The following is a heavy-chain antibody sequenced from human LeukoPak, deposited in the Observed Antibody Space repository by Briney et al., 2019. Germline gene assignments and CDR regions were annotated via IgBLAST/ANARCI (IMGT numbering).Heavy chain of an antibody. J-gene: IGHJ5*02. Sequence: SETLSLTCTASGGSISSSSYYWGWIRQPPGEGLEWIGSIYYSGSTHYNPSLKSRVSISVDTSKNQFSLKLSSVTAADTAVYYCARNATVTTLKRAYNWFDPWGQGTLVTVSS. CDR3: ARNATVTTLKRAYNWFDP. D-gene: IGHD4-17*01. V-gene: IGHV4-39*01. CDR1: GGSISSSSYY. CDR2: IYYSGST.